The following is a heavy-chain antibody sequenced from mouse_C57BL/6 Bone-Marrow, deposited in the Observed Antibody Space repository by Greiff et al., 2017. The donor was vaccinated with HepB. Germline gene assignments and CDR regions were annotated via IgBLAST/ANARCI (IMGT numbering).Heavy chain of an antibody. J-gene: IGHJ1*03. D-gene: IGHD1-1*01. Sequence: QVTLKVSGPGILQPSQTLSLTCSFSGFSLSTFGMGVGWIRQPSGKGLEWLAHIWWDDDKYYNPALKGRLTISKDTSKNQVFLKIANVDTADTATYYCARTTTVVAFRYFDVWGTGTAVTVSA. V-gene: IGHV8-8*01. CDR3: ARTTTVVAFRYFDV. CDR1: GFSLSTFGMG. CDR2: IWWDDDK.